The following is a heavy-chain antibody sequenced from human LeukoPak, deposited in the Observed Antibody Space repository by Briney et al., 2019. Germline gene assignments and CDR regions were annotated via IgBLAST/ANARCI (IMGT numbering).Heavy chain of an antibody. CDR2: ISAYNGNT. Sequence: AAVKVSCKAAGYPFDNFGLTWVRQAPGQGLEWMGWISAYNGNTHYAQKFRGRLTLTTETSTSTAYLELRSLKSDDTTVYYCARDRVGGDLTGVSLYWGQGTLVTVSS. J-gene: IGHJ4*01. V-gene: IGHV1-18*01. D-gene: IGHD4-17*01. CDR1: GYPFDNFG. CDR3: ARDRVGGDLTGVSLY.